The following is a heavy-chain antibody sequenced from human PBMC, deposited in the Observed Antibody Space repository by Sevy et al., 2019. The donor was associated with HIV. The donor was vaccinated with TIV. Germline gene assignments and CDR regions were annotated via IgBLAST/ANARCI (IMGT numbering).Heavy chain of an antibody. Sequence: GGFLRLSCAASGFTFSSYAMSWVRQAPGKGLEWVSAISGSGGSTYYADSVKGRFTISRDNSKNTLYLQMNSLRAEDTAVYYCAKGTIYYYDSSGYSPLDYWGQGTLVTVSS. V-gene: IGHV3-23*01. J-gene: IGHJ4*02. CDR1: GFTFSSYA. CDR3: AKGTIYYYDSSGYSPLDY. D-gene: IGHD3-22*01. CDR2: ISGSGGST.